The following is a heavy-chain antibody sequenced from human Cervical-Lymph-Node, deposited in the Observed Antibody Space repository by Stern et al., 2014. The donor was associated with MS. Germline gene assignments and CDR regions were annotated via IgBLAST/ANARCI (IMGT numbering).Heavy chain of an antibody. Sequence: QVTLQESGPAVVKPSQTLTLTCSFYGFSLTTVGGGVGWIRQPPGKALEWLALIYWSGDTRYSPSLKDRLTITKHTSRNHVFLMMTDMDPLDTATYYCAHEVRWRHYDYWGQGALVTVSS. V-gene: IGHV2-5*01. J-gene: IGHJ4*02. CDR3: AHEVRWRHYDY. D-gene: IGHD2-15*01. CDR2: IYWSGDT. CDR1: GFSLTTVGGG.